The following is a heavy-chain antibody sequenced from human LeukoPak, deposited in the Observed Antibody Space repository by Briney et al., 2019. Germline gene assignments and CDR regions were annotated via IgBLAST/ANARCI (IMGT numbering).Heavy chain of an antibody. Sequence: PGGSLRLSCAASGFTFSDYRMNWVRQAPGKGLEWISYISNDLTTIHYADSVKGRFTISRDNAKNSLYLQMNSLRAEDTAVYYCARGRAIAAFDYWGQGTLVTVSS. CDR2: ISNDLTTI. V-gene: IGHV3-48*04. D-gene: IGHD6-13*01. J-gene: IGHJ4*02. CDR1: GFTFSDYR. CDR3: ARGRAIAAFDY.